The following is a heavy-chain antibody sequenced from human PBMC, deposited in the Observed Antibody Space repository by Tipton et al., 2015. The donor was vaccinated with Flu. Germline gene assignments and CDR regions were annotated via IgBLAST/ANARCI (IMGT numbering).Heavy chain of an antibody. J-gene: IGHJ4*02. CDR2: IYTSGST. Sequence: TLSLTCSVSGDSIGRGYYWSWIRQPAGKGLEWIGRIYTSGSTNYNPSLKSRVTMSVDTSKNQFSLKLSSVTAADTAVYYCATLMATDDYWGQGTLVTVSS. CDR3: ATLMATDDY. D-gene: IGHD5-24*01. V-gene: IGHV4-4*07. CDR1: GDSIGRGYY.